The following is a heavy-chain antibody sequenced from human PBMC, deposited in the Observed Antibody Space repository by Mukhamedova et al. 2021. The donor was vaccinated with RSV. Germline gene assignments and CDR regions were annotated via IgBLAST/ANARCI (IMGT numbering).Heavy chain of an antibody. J-gene: IGHJ4*02. CDR3: ARDPLGRYFDY. D-gene: IGHD7-27*01. V-gene: IGHV3-11*01. Sequence: GRCTIFRDNAKNSLYLQMSSLRAEDTAVYYSARDPLGRYFDYWGQGTLVTVSS.